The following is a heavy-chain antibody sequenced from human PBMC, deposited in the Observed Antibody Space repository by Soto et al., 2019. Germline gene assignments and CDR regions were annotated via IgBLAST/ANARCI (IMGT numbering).Heavy chain of an antibody. J-gene: IGHJ6*02. V-gene: IGHV1-46*01. CDR3: ARDNQLVVVISTRYYYYGMDV. D-gene: IGHD3-22*01. CDR2: INPSGGST. CDR1: GYTFTSYY. Sequence: QVQLVQSGAEVKKPGASVKVSCKASGYTFTSYYMHWVRQAPGQGLEWMGIINPSGGSTSYAQKFQGRVTMTRDTSTSTVYMELSSLRSEDTAVYYCARDNQLVVVISTRYYYYGMDVWGQGTTVTVSS.